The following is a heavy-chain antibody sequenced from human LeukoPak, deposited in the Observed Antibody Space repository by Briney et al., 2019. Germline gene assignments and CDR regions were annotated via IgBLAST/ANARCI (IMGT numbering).Heavy chain of an antibody. CDR2: INPNSGGT. CDR1: GYTFTGYY. D-gene: IGHD2-8*01. Sequence: ASVKVSFKASGYTFTGYYIHWVRQAPGQGLEWMGWINPNSGGTNYAQKFQGRVTMTRDTSISTAYMELSRLRSDDTAVYYCARDQWSSEDYWGPGTLVTVSS. CDR3: ARDQWSSEDY. J-gene: IGHJ4*02. V-gene: IGHV1-2*02.